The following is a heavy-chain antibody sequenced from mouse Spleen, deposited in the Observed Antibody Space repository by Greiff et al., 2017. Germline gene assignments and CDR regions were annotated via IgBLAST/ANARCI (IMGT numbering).Heavy chain of an antibody. V-gene: IGHV14-1*01. D-gene: IGHD1-1*01. CDR1: GFNIKDYY. J-gene: IGHJ2*01. CDR3: TLYYYGSSYDDY. Sequence: EVQLQQSGAELVRPGASVKLSCTASGFNIKDYYMHWVKQRPEQGLEWIGRIDPEDGDTEYAPKFQGKATMTADTSSNTAYLQLSSLTSEDTAVYYCTLYYYGSSYDDYWGQGTTLTVSS. CDR2: IDPEDGDT.